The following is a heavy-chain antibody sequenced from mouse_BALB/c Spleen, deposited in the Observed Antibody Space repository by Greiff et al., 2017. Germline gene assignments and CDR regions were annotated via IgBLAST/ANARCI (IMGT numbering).Heavy chain of an antibody. J-gene: IGHJ3*01. CDR3: ARDRGGRTGTFAY. CDR2: IWAGGST. Sequence: QVQLKESGPGLVAPSQSLSITCTVSGFSLTSYGVHWVRQPPGKGLEWLGVIWAGGSTNYNSALMSRLSISKDNSKSQVFLKMNSLQTDDTAMYYCARDRGGRTGTFAYWGQGTLVTVSA. V-gene: IGHV2-9*02. CDR1: GFSLTSYG. D-gene: IGHD4-1*01.